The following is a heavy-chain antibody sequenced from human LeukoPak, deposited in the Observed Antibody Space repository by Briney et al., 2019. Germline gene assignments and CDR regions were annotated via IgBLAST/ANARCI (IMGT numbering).Heavy chain of an antibody. D-gene: IGHD3-10*01. CDR3: AREGDYYGSGSYYNVWFDP. CDR2: IIPIFGTA. CDR1: GGTFSSYA. V-gene: IGHV1-69*13. Sequence: GASVEVSCKASGGTFSSYAISWVRQAPGQGLEWMGGIIPIFGTANYAQKFQGRVTITADESTSTAYMELSSLRSEDTAVYYCAREGDYYGSGSYYNVWFDPWGQGTLVTVSS. J-gene: IGHJ5*02.